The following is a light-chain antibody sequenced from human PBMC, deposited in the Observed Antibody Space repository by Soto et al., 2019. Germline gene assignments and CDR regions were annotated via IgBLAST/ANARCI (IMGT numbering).Light chain of an antibody. J-gene: IGLJ1*01. CDR3: SSYTTSSTPHYV. V-gene: IGLV2-14*03. CDR2: DVS. Sequence: QSALTQPASVSGPPGQSITISCTGTSSDVGGYNSVSWYQHHPGKAPKLMIFDVSDRPSGVSSRFSGSKSGNTASLTISGLQAEDEADYYCSSYTTSSTPHYVFGPGTKVTVL. CDR1: SSDVGGYNS.